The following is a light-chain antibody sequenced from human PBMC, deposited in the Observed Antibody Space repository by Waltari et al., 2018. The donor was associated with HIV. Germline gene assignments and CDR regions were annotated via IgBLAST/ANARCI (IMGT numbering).Light chain of an antibody. V-gene: IGKV3-20*01. CDR1: QTINRNY. Sequence: EPVLTQSPGTLSLSSGERATLSCRAGQTINRNYLAWYQHKPGLPPRLLIYDASTRAAGIPDRFSVGGSGTDFTLTISRLEPEDFAIYFCQQYEASPPMYTFGQGTRLEV. CDR2: DAS. CDR3: QQYEASPPMYT. J-gene: IGKJ2*01.